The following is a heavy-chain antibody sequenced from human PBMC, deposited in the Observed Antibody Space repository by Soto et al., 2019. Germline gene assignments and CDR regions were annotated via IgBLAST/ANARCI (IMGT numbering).Heavy chain of an antibody. Sequence: QVQLVQSGAEVKRPGSSVKVSCKASGDTFAFYSINWVRQAPGLGLEWMGRINPILSMSNYAQRFQGRVTMTADKSTSTAYMVLNNLRSEDTAMYYCATSYGSGYRAFDYWGQGALVTVSS. V-gene: IGHV1-69*02. CDR1: GDTFAFYS. CDR3: ATSYGSGYRAFDY. J-gene: IGHJ4*02. CDR2: INPILSMS. D-gene: IGHD3-10*01.